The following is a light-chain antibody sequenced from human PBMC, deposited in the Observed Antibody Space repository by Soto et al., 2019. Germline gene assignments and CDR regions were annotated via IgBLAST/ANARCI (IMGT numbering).Light chain of an antibody. CDR3: QQYNNYWT. CDR1: QNINSW. J-gene: IGKJ1*01. CDR2: KAS. Sequence: DIQMTQSPSTLSASVGDRVTITCRVSQNINSWLAWYQQKPGKAPKLLIYKASSLQSGVPSRFSGSGSGTDFILTISSLQPDDFATYYCQQYNNYWTFGQGTKVEIK. V-gene: IGKV1-5*03.